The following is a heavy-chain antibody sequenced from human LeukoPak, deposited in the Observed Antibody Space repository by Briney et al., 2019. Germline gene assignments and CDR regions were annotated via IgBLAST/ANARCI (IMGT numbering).Heavy chain of an antibody. CDR2: IKQDGSET. J-gene: IGHJ4*02. CDR1: GFTFGNYW. Sequence: GSLRLSCAASGFTFGNYWMSWVRQAPGKGLEWVANIKQDGSETYYVDSVKGRFTISRDNAKNSLFLQMNSLRAEDTAVYYCARVGGRYSPLGYWGQGTLVTVSS. V-gene: IGHV3-7*01. CDR3: ARVGGRYSPLGY. D-gene: IGHD3-16*02.